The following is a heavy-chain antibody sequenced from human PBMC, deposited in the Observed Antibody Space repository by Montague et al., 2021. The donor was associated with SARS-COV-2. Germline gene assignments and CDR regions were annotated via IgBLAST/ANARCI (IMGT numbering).Heavy chain of an antibody. D-gene: IGHD2-21*01. CDR1: GFTFSDYW. CDR3: VRDGDHWDFDY. V-gene: IGHV3-74*01. CDR2: VKGDGTNT. J-gene: IGHJ4*02. Sequence: SLRLSCAASGFTFSDYWMHWVRQAPGKGLVWVSRVKGDGTNTIYADSVKGRFAISRDNAQNTVYLQMSSLRAGDAAVYYCVRDGDHWDFDYWGQGALVTVSS.